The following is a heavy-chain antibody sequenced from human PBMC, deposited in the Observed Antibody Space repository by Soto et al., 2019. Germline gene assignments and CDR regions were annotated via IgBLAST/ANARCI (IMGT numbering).Heavy chain of an antibody. CDR2: ISGSGGST. CDR3: AKDLSRFSGCQDY. CDR1: GFTFSSYA. D-gene: IGHD6-19*01. V-gene: IGHV3-23*01. J-gene: IGHJ4*02. Sequence: GGSLRLSCAASGFTFSSYAMSWVRQAPGKGLEWVSAISGSGGSTYYADSVKGRFTISRDNSKNTLYLQMNSLRAEDTAAYYCAKDLSRFSGCQDYWGQGTLVTVSS.